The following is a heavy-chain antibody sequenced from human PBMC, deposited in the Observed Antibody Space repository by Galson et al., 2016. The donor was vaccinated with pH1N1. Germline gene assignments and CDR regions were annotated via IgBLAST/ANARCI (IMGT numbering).Heavy chain of an antibody. CDR1: GVTFSTFA. CDR2: IITMFGTP. V-gene: IGHV1-69*13. CDR3: ARGLDYYGSGYYVI. D-gene: IGHD3-10*01. J-gene: IGHJ4*02. Sequence: SVKVSCKASGVTFSTFAITWVRQAPGQGLEWMGSIITMFGTPNYAQRFQGRLTITADASASTAYMELSSLRSEDTAIYYCARGLDYYGSGYYVIWGQGTLVTVSS.